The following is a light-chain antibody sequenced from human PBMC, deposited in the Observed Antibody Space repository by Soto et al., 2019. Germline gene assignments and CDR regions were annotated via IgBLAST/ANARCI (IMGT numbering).Light chain of an antibody. V-gene: IGKV1-39*01. CDR1: QSISSY. Sequence: SQMTQSPSSLSASVGDRVTITCRASQSISSYLNWYQHKPGKAPKLLIYAASSLQSGVPSRFRGSGSGTDFTLTISSLQPEDFATYYCQQSYSTPFTFGQGTRLE. CDR3: QQSYSTPFT. CDR2: AAS. J-gene: IGKJ5*01.